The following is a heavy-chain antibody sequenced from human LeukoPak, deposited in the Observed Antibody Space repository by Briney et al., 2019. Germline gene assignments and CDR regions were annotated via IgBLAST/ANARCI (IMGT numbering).Heavy chain of an antibody. V-gene: IGHV1-18*01. J-gene: IGHJ3*02. D-gene: IGHD6-19*01. CDR1: GYTFTNYG. Sequence: ASVTVACKASGYTFTNYGISWVRRAPGQGLEWMGWISTYNGNSNYAQKLQDRVTMTTDTSTTTAYMDLRSLRSDDTAVYYCARAGGWAREDYKGDAFDIWGQGTMVTVSS. CDR3: ARAGGWAREDYKGDAFDI. CDR2: ISTYNGNS.